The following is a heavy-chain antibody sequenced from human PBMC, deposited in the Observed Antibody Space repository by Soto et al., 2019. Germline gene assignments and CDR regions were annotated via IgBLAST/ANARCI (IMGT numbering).Heavy chain of an antibody. D-gene: IGHD3-22*01. Sequence: GGSLRLSCAAPGFTFSSYSMNWVRQAPGKGLEWVSSISSSSSYIYYADSVKGRFTISRDNAKNSLYLQMNSLRAEDTAVYYCARADYYDSSGYSSDFDYWGQGTLVTVSS. CDR1: GFTFSSYS. CDR3: ARADYYDSSGYSSDFDY. CDR2: ISSSSSYI. V-gene: IGHV3-21*01. J-gene: IGHJ4*02.